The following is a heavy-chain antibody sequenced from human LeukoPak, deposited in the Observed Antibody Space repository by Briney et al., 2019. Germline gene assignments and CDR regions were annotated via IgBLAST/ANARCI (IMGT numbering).Heavy chain of an antibody. D-gene: IGHD5-24*01. CDR1: GGSISRSNW. J-gene: IGHJ4*02. CDR2: IYHSGST. Sequence: PSETLSLTCAVSGGSISRSNWWSWVRQPPGKGLEWIGEIYHSGSTNYNPSLKSRVTISVDRSNNQFSLKLSSVTAADTAVYYCARDPRDGYAFDYWGQGTLVTVSS. CDR3: ARDPRDGYAFDY. V-gene: IGHV4-4*02.